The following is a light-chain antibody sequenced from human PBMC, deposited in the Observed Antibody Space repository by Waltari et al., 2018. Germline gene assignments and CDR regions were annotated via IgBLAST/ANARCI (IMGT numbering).Light chain of an antibody. J-gene: IGKJ5*01. V-gene: IGKV3-20*01. CDR2: GAS. CDR3: QQYGNSAPIT. Sequence: IVLTQSPGTLSLSPGERVTLSCRASQSVNSRWLAWYKQKAGQAPRLLIYGASSRATGIPDRFSGSGSGTDFTLTISRLEPEDFAMYYCQQYGNSAPITFGQGTRLEIK. CDR1: QSVNSRW.